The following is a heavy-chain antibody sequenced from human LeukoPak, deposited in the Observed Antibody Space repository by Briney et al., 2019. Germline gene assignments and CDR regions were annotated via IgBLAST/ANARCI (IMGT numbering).Heavy chain of an antibody. CDR3: AREVDGGNDY. J-gene: IGHJ4*02. D-gene: IGHD4-23*01. V-gene: IGHV3-64*01. CDR2: ISSKGDTT. CDR1: GFTFSAYA. Sequence: GGSLRLSCAASGFTFSAYAMHWVRQAPGKGLEYVSVISSKGDTTYYGNSVKGRFSTSRDNSRNTVYLQVGSLRAEDMAVYYCAREVDGGNDYWGQGTLVAVSS.